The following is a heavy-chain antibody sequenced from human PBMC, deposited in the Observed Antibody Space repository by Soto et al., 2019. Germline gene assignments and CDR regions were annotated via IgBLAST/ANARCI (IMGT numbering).Heavy chain of an antibody. CDR3: ARGGGVGVAGSADFDM. Sequence: QLHLVQSGAVVKKPGASVTVSCSASGYPVTAYYMHWVRQAPGRGLEWMGGINPATGAAKYTQTFRGRVTMSRDPSKRTVFMELSGLTSEDTAVFYCARGGGVGVAGSADFDMWGQGTLVTVSS. V-gene: IGHV1-2*02. J-gene: IGHJ3*02. CDR1: GYPVTAYY. CDR2: INPATGAA. D-gene: IGHD3-3*01.